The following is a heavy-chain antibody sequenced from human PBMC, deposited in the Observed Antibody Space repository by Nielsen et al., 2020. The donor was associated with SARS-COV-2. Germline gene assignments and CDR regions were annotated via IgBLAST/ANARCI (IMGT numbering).Heavy chain of an antibody. CDR3: ARDLNSSGWH. Sequence: GESLKISCAASGFTFSSYSMNWVRQAPGKGLEWVSYISSSSSTIYYADSAKGRFTISRDNAKNSLYLQMNSLRDEDTAVYYCARDLNSSGWHWGQGTLVTVSS. CDR1: GFTFSSYS. D-gene: IGHD6-19*01. CDR2: ISSSSSTI. V-gene: IGHV3-48*02. J-gene: IGHJ4*02.